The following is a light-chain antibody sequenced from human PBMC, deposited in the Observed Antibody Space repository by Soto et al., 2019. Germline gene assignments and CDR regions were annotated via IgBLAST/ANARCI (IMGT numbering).Light chain of an antibody. CDR2: EVN. J-gene: IGLJ1*01. V-gene: IGLV2-14*01. Sequence: QSVLTQPASVSGSPGQSITISCTGTSSDIGRYNYVSWFQQHPGKVPKLVIFEVNYRPSGVSDRFSGSKSGNTASLTITGLKAEDEADYYCTSCITANTRCVFGSGTKSPS. CDR3: TSCITANTRCV. CDR1: SSDIGRYNY.